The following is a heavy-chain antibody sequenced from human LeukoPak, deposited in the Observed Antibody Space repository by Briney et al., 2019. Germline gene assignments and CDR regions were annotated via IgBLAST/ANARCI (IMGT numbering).Heavy chain of an antibody. CDR1: GYTFTSYY. D-gene: IGHD2-2*01. Sequence: ASVKVSCKASGYTFTSYYMHWVRQAPAQGLEWMGIINPSGGSTSYAQKFQGRVTMTRDTSTSTVYMELSSLRSEDTAVYYCARGVCSSTSCYVYWFDPWGQGTLVTVSS. CDR3: ARGVCSSTSCYVYWFDP. J-gene: IGHJ5*02. V-gene: IGHV1-46*01. CDR2: INPSGGST.